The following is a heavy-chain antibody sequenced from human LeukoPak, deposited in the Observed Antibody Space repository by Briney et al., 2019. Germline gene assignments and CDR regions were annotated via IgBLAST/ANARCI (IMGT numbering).Heavy chain of an antibody. D-gene: IGHD3-9*01. J-gene: IGHJ4*02. CDR2: IRGSGDIT. V-gene: IGHV3-23*01. CDR1: GFTFTSYT. Sequence: GGSLRLSCAASGFTFTSYTMSWVRKAPGKGLEWVSVIRGSGDITYYADSVKGRFTISRDNSKNTLYLEMNSLRAEDTAVYYCAKQDSLRYFDRLSSGFDYWGQGTLVTVSS. CDR3: AKQDSLRYFDRLSSGFDY.